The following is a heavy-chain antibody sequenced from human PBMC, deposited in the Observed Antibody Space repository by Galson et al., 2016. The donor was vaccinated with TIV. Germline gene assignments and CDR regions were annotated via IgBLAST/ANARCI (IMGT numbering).Heavy chain of an antibody. V-gene: IGHV1-46*03. J-gene: IGHJ4*02. Sequence: SCKASGTIFTRDYVHWVRQVPGQGLEWMGVIDPTYGGTTFAQKFQALVTMTRDTSTSTVYMEVSGLKSDDTAVYYCIRDLGRLRDFWGQGTLVTVSS. CDR1: GTIFTRDY. D-gene: IGHD7-27*01. CDR3: IRDLGRLRDF. CDR2: IDPTYGGT.